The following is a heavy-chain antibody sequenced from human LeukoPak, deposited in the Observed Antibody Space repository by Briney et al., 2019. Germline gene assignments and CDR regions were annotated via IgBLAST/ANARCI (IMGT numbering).Heavy chain of an antibody. Sequence: ASVKVSCKASGYTFTSYGISWVRQAPGQGLEWMGWISAYNGNTNYAQKLQGRVTMTTDRSTSTAYMELRSLRSDDTAVYYCASVAAARTGEYFQHWGQGTLVTVSS. J-gene: IGHJ1*01. CDR3: ASVAAARTGEYFQH. V-gene: IGHV1-18*01. CDR2: ISAYNGNT. CDR1: GYTFTSYG. D-gene: IGHD6-13*01.